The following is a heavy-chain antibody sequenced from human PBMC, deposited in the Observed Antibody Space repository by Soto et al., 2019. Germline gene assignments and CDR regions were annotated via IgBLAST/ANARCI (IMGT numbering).Heavy chain of an antibody. CDR2: ISSSGDRT. CDR3: AKSNLYCSGTSCYVFDF. D-gene: IGHD2-2*01. CDR1: GFTFSSYA. J-gene: IGHJ4*02. Sequence: EVQLLESGGGLVQPGGSLRLSCAASGFTFSSYAMNWVRQAPGKGLDWVSAISSSGDRTYYADSVKGRFTISRDNSKNTLYLQVNSLRADDTAVYYCAKSNLYCSGTSCYVFDFWGQGTLVTVSS. V-gene: IGHV3-23*01.